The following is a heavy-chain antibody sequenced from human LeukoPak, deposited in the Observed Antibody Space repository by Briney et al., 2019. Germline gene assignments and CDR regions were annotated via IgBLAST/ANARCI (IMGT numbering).Heavy chain of an antibody. D-gene: IGHD5-18*01. CDR2: IYTSGST. CDR3: ARVDTAMVLGYYFDY. Sequence: SGTLSLTCTVSGGSISSYYWSWIRQPAGKGLEWIGRIYTSGSTNYNPSLKSRVTMSVDTSKNQFSLKLSSVTAADTAVYYCARVDTAMVLGYYFDYWGQGTLVTVSS. V-gene: IGHV4-4*07. CDR1: GGSISSYY. J-gene: IGHJ4*02.